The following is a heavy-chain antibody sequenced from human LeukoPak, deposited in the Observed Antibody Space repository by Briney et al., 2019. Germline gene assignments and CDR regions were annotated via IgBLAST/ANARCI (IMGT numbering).Heavy chain of an antibody. CDR2: IYTSGST. D-gene: IGHD3-10*01. Sequence: SQTLSLTCTVSGGSISSYYWSWIRQPAGKGLEWIGRIYTSGSTNYNPSLKSRVTMSVDTSKNQFSLKLSSVTAADTAVYYCARAVGSGSFQTYYYYMDVWGKGTTVTISS. V-gene: IGHV4-4*07. J-gene: IGHJ6*03. CDR3: ARAVGSGSFQTYYYYMDV. CDR1: GGSISSYY.